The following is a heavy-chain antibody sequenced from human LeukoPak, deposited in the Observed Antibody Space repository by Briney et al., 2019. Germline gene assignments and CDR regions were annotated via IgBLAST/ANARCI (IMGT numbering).Heavy chain of an antibody. CDR2: IYPGDSDT. CDR1: GYSFTSYW. V-gene: IGHV5-51*01. D-gene: IGHD2-15*01. CDR3: ARLGVYCSGGSCYSQSNNWFDR. Sequence: GEALQSSSKGSGYSFTSYWIGWVRPMPGKGLAWMGIIYPGDSDTRYSPSSQGQVTISADKSISTAYLQWSSLKASDTAMYYCARLGVYCSGGSCYSQSNNWFDRWGQGTLVTVSS. J-gene: IGHJ5*02.